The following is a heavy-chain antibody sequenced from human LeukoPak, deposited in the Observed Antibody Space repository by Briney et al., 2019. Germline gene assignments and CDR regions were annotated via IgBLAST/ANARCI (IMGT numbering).Heavy chain of an antibody. D-gene: IGHD6-19*01. CDR1: GFTFSNYA. CDR2: ISGSGSST. CDR3: AKDALSGWYGYSDY. Sequence: PGGSLRLSCAASGFTFSNYAMNWVRQAPGKGLEWVSSISGSGSSTYYADSMKGRFTISRDNSKNTLFLQMNSLRAEDTAVYHCAKDALSGWYGYSDYWGQGTLVTVSS. J-gene: IGHJ4*02. V-gene: IGHV3-23*01.